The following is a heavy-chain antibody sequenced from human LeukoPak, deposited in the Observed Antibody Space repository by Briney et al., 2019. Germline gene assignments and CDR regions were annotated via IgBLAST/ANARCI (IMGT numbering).Heavy chain of an antibody. CDR1: GFTFTSYS. J-gene: IGHJ5*02. CDR3: ARDYTGYFP. CDR2: ISGGGGST. D-gene: IGHD3-9*01. Sequence: QAGGSLRLSCAASGFTFTSYSMNWVRQAPGKGLEWVSTISGGGGSTYYADSVKGRFTISRDNSKNTLYLQVNSLRAEDTAVYYCARDYTGYFPWGQGTLVIVSS. V-gene: IGHV3-23*01.